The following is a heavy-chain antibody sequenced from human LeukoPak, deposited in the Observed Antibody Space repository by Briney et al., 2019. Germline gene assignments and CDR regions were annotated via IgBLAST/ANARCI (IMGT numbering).Heavy chain of an antibody. CDR1: GGSFSGYY. CDR2: INHSRRT. D-gene: IGHD3-10*01. CDR3: ARGASQFGELRFRRRNWFDP. J-gene: IGHJ5*02. V-gene: IGHV4-34*01. Sequence: SETLSLTCAVYGGSFSGYYWSWIRQPPGKGLEWIGEINHSRRTHYNPSLKSRVTISVDTSKNQFSLKLSSVTAADTAVYYCARGASQFGELRFRRRNWFDPWGQGTLVTVSS.